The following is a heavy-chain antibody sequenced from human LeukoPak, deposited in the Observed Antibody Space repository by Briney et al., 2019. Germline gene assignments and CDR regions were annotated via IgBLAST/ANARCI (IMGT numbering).Heavy chain of an antibody. V-gene: IGHV4-30-2*01. CDR1: GGSISSGGYS. Sequence: PSETLSLTCAVSGGSISSGGYSWSWIRQPPGKGLEWIGYIYHSGSTYYNPSLKSRVTISVDRSKNQFSLKLSSVTAADTAVYYCARRVVPPPWFDPWGQGTLVTVSS. J-gene: IGHJ5*02. D-gene: IGHD2-2*01. CDR2: IYHSGST. CDR3: ARRVVPPPWFDP.